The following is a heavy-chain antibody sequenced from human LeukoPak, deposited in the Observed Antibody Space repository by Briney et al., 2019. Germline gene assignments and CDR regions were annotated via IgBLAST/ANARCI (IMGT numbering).Heavy chain of an antibody. J-gene: IGHJ4*02. V-gene: IGHV3-11*06. CDR2: ISSSSSYT. Sequence: GGSLRLSCAASGFTFSDYYMSWIRQAPGKGLKWVSYISSSSSYTNYADSVKGRFTISRDNAKNSLYLQMNSLRAEDTAVYYCARGPDLSSGWYGVEYWGQGTLVTVSS. CDR1: GFTFSDYY. CDR3: ARGPDLSSGWYGVEY. D-gene: IGHD6-19*01.